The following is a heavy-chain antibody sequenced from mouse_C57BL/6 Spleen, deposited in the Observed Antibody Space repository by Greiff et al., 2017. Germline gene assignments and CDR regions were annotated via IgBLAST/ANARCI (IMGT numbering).Heavy chain of an antibody. CDR1: GYTFTSYW. CDR2: IDPNSGGT. CDR3: AMEGITTVVVDY. Sequence: QVQLQQPGAELVKPGASVKLSCKASGYTFTSYWMHWVKQRPGRGLEWIGRIDPNSGGTTYNEKLKSKATLTVDKPTSAAYMQLSSLTSEDSAVYYCAMEGITTVVVDYWGQGTTLTVSS. J-gene: IGHJ2*01. V-gene: IGHV1-72*01. D-gene: IGHD1-1*01.